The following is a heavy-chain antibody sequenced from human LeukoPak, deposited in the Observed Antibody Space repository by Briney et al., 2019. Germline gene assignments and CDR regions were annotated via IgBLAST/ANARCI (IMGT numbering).Heavy chain of an antibody. CDR3: ARKPVLLWFGEPFDY. V-gene: IGHV3-23*01. J-gene: IGHJ4*02. D-gene: IGHD3-10*01. CDR2: ISGSGGST. CDR1: GFTFSSYA. Sequence: GGSLRLSCAASGFTFSSYAMSWVRQAPGKGLEWVSAISGSGGSTYYADSVKGRFTISRDNSKNTLYLQMNSLRAEDTAVYYCARKPVLLWFGEPFDYWVQGTLVTVSS.